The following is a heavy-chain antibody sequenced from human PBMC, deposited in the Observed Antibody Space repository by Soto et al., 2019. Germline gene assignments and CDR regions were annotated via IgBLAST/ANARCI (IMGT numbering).Heavy chain of an antibody. J-gene: IGHJ4*02. Sequence: GWSLRLSCAASVFTFSSYAMSWVRQAPGKGLEWVSAISGSGGSTYYADSVKGRFTISRDNSKNTLYLQMNSLRAEDTAVYYCAKSRDSSGYYYCWGQGTLVTVSS. CDR1: VFTFSSYA. CDR2: ISGSGGST. D-gene: IGHD3-22*01. CDR3: AKSRDSSGYYYC. V-gene: IGHV3-23*01.